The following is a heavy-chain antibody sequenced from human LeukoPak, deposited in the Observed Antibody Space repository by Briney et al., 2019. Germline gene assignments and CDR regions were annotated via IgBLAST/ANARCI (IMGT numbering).Heavy chain of an antibody. Sequence: GASVKVSCKASGYTFTSYGISWVRQAPGQGLEWMGWISAYNGNTNYAQKLQGRVTMTTGTSTSTAYMELRSLRSDDTAVYYCAREGGKRSSGWYRESNWFDPWGQGTLVTVSS. V-gene: IGHV1-18*01. CDR1: GYTFTSYG. CDR3: AREGGKRSSGWYRESNWFDP. D-gene: IGHD6-19*01. CDR2: ISAYNGNT. J-gene: IGHJ5*02.